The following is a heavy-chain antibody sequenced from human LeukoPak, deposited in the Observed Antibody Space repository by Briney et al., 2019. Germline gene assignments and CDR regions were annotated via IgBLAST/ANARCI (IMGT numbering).Heavy chain of an antibody. CDR2: IKQDGSEK. D-gene: IGHD3-22*01. CDR3: ARVDDSSGYPAGY. Sequence: GGSLRLSCAASGFTFSSYWMSWVRQAPGKGLEWVANIKQDGSEKYYVDSVKGRFTISSDNAENSLYLQMNSLRAEDTAVYYCARVDDSSGYPAGYWGQGTLVTVSS. V-gene: IGHV3-7*01. J-gene: IGHJ4*02. CDR1: GFTFSSYW.